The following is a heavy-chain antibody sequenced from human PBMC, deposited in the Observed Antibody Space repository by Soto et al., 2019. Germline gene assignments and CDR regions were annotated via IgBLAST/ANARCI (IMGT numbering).Heavy chain of an antibody. D-gene: IGHD6-19*01. CDR1: GFTFSTDT. J-gene: IGHJ4*02. Sequence: EVQLVASGGGLVQPGGSLRLSCVASGFTFSTDTMNWVRQAPGKVLEWVAHISTSGATRYYADSVNGRFTISRDNSKTSLYLQMDSRRNEDTAVYYCARFFGSGFDYWGQGTLVTVSA. CDR2: ISTSGATR. CDR3: ARFFGSGFDY. V-gene: IGHV3-48*02.